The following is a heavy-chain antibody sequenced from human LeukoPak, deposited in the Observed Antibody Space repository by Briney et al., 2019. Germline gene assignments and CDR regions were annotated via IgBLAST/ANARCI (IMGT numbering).Heavy chain of an antibody. J-gene: IGHJ4*02. CDR1: GCTFSSYE. Sequence: GGSLRLSCAASGCTFSSYEMNWVRQAPGKGLEWVSYISSSGSTIYYADSVKGRFTISRDNAKNSLYLQMNSLRAEDTAVYYCAPLFTDYFDYWGQGTLVTVSS. V-gene: IGHV3-48*03. CDR3: APLFTDYFDY. CDR2: ISSSGSTI.